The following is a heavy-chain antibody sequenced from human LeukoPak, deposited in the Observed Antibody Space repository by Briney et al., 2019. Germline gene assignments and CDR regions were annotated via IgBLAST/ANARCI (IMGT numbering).Heavy chain of an antibody. CDR3: ARGRPAGGQRVFDF. CDR1: GGSISTFY. Sequence: SETLSLTCTVSGGSISTFYWSWIRQPPGKGLESIGFISYSGSTNYNPSLNSRDAISLDTTKSQFPLKLSSVTAAYTAVYHCARGRPAGGQRVFDFWGQGTLVTVSS. V-gene: IGHV4-59*01. D-gene: IGHD6-13*01. J-gene: IGHJ4*02. CDR2: ISYSGST.